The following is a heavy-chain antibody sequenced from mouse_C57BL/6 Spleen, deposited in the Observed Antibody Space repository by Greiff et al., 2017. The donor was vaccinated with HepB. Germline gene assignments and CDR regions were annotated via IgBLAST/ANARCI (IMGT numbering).Heavy chain of an antibody. V-gene: IGHV1-74*01. CDR2: IHPSDSDT. Sequence: VQLQQPGAELVKPGASVKVSCKASGYTFTSYWMHWVKQRPGQGLEWIGRIHPSDSDTNYNQKFKSKATLTVDKSSSTAYMQLSSLTSEDSAVYYCARTYDGYYGIYAMDYWGQGTSVTVSS. CDR1: GYTFTSYW. D-gene: IGHD2-3*01. J-gene: IGHJ4*01. CDR3: ARTYDGYYGIYAMDY.